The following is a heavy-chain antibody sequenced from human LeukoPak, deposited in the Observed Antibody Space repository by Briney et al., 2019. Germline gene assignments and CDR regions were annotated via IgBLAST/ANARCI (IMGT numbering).Heavy chain of an antibody. CDR2: IYSGGST. J-gene: IGHJ3*02. CDR3: AKRSEYSYGDAFDI. Sequence: GGSLRLSCAASGFTVSSNYMRWVRQAPGKGLEWVSVIYSGGSTYYADSVKGRFTISRDNSKNTLYLQMNSLRAEDTAVYYCAKRSEYSYGDAFDIWGQGTMVTVSS. CDR1: GFTVSSNY. D-gene: IGHD5-18*01. V-gene: IGHV3-53*01.